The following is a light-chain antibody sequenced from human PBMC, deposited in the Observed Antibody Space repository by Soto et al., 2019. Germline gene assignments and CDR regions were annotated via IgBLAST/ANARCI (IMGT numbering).Light chain of an antibody. Sequence: EIVLTQSPGTLSLSPGERATLSCRASQSVSSSYLAWYQQKPAQAPRLLIYGASSRAPGVPDRFSGIGSGTDFTLTINRLEPEDFAVYFCQQYGSSPGTFGQGTKLEIK. J-gene: IGKJ2*01. V-gene: IGKV3-20*01. CDR1: QSVSSSY. CDR2: GAS. CDR3: QQYGSSPGT.